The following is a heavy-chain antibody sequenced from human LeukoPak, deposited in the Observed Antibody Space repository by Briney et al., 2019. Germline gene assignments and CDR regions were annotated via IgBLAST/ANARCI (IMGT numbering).Heavy chain of an antibody. J-gene: IGHJ4*02. CDR3: AKANWGRSLFDY. Sequence: ETLSLTCTVSGGSISSYYWNWVRQAPGKGLEWVSAISGSGGSTYYADSVKGRFTISRDNSKNTLYLQMNSLRAEDTAVYYCAKANWGRSLFDYWGQGTLVTVSS. CDR1: GGSISSYY. D-gene: IGHD7-27*01. CDR2: ISGSGGST. V-gene: IGHV3-23*01.